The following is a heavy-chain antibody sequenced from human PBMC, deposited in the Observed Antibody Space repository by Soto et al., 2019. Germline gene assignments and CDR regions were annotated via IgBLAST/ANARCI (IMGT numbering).Heavy chain of an antibody. CDR2: ISYDGSNK. Sequence: QVQLVESGGGVVQPGRSLRLSCAASGFTFSSYGMHWVRQAPGKGLEWVAVISYDGSNKYYADSVKGRFTISRDNSKNSLYLQMNSLRAEDTAVYYCAKDLTAMAPWYYFDCWGQGTLVTVSS. D-gene: IGHD5-18*01. CDR3: AKDLTAMAPWYYFDC. J-gene: IGHJ4*02. CDR1: GFTFSSYG. V-gene: IGHV3-30*18.